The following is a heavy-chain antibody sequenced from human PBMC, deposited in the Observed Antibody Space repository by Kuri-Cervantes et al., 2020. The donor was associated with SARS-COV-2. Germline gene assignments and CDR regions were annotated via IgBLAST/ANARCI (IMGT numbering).Heavy chain of an antibody. D-gene: IGHD7-27*01. V-gene: IGHV3-21*01. CDR2: IGSSSSYI. J-gene: IGHJ4*02. Sequence: GGSLRLSCAASGFTFSSYSMNWVRQAPGKGLEWVSSIGSSSSYIYYADSGKARFTISRDNAKNSLYLQMNSLRAEDTAVYYCARGELGISDYWGQGTLVTVSS. CDR1: GFTFSSYS. CDR3: ARGELGISDY.